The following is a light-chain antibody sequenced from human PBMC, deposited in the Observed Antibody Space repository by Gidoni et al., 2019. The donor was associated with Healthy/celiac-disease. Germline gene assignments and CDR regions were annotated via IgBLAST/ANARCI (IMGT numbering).Light chain of an antibody. CDR2: KAS. CDR1: TSISSW. Sequence: DIQMTQSPSTLSASVGDRVTITCRASTSISSWLAWYQQKPGKAPKILIYKASSLESGVPSRFSGSGSGTEFTLTISSLQPDDFATYYCQQYNSYSTFGQGTKVEIK. V-gene: IGKV1-5*03. CDR3: QQYNSYST. J-gene: IGKJ1*01.